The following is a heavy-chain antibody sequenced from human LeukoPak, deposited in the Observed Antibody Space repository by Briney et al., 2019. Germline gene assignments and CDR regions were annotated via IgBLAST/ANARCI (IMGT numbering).Heavy chain of an antibody. CDR2: ISSDGSTP. CDR1: GFSFRSYA. D-gene: IGHD2-8*01. V-gene: IGHV3-64*02. CDR3: ARVFGGHTNGLDY. J-gene: IGHJ4*02. Sequence: GGSLRLACAAFGFSFRSYAMHWVRQAPGKGLEFVSAISSDGSTPYYADSVKGRFTISRDNSKNTLYLQMGSLRAEDMAVYYCARVFGGHTNGLDYWGQGALVTVSS.